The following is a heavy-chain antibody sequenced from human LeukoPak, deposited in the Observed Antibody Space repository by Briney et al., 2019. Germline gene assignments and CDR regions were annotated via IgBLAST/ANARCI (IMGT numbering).Heavy chain of an antibody. J-gene: IGHJ5*02. V-gene: IGHV4-39*01. CDR1: GGSISSSSYY. CDR3: ASSHDPYDYGAYGWFDP. CDR2: IYYSGST. D-gene: IGHD4-17*01. Sequence: SETPSLTCTVSGGSISSSSYYWGWIRHPPGKGLEWIGSIYYSGSTYYNPSLKSRVTISVDTSKNQFSLKLSSVTAADTAVYYCASSHDPYDYGAYGWFDPWGQGTLVTVSS.